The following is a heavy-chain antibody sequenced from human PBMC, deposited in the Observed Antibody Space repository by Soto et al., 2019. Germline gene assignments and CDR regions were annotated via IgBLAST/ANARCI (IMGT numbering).Heavy chain of an antibody. V-gene: IGHV2-70*01. CDR1: GFSLNTRGMG. Sequence: SGPTLVNPTQTLTLTCTFSGFSLNTRGMGVGWIRQPPGKALEWLALIDWDDDKYYSTSLKTRLTISKDTSKNQVVLTMTNMDPVDTATYYCARSLTYYDILTGYHRRRNLFDPWGQGTLVTVSS. J-gene: IGHJ5*02. CDR3: ARSLTYYDILTGYHRRRNLFDP. D-gene: IGHD3-9*01. CDR2: IDWDDDK.